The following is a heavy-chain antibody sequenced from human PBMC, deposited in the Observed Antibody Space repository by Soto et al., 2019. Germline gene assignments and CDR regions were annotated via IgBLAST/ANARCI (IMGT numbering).Heavy chain of an antibody. D-gene: IGHD3-22*01. CDR1: GYTFTNYD. V-gene: IGHV1-69*13. CDR2: IIPIFGTA. J-gene: IGHJ6*02. CDR3: ARALTYYYDSSGYPDLYYYGMDV. Sequence: SVKVSCKTSGYTFTNYDINWVRQAPGQGLEWMGGIIPIFGTANYAQKFQGRVTITADESTSTAYMELSSLRSEDTAVYYCARALTYYYDSSGYPDLYYYGMDVWGQGTTVTVSS.